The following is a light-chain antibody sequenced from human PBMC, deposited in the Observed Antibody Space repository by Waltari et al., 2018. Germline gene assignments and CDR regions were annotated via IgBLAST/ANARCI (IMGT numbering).Light chain of an antibody. V-gene: IGLV2-23*02. J-gene: IGLJ2*01. CDR1: NRDVGNYNY. CDR2: GVS. CDR3: CSYAGTSTLI. Sequence: QSALTQPASVSGSPGQSITMSCTGTNRDVGNYNYVSWYQHHPGTAPKVIIFGVSKRPSGVSARFSGSKSGNTASLTISGLQTEDEADYYCCSYAGTSTLIFGGGTKLTVL.